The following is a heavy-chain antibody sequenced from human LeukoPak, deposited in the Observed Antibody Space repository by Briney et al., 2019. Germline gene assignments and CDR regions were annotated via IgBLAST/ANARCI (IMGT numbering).Heavy chain of an antibody. V-gene: IGHV1-18*01. CDR2: IDSHNGDT. CDR1: GYSFVFLG. D-gene: IGHD1-26*01. CDR3: ARAVSGSLYGDFDF. Sequence: ASVKVSCKASGYSFVFLGVSWVRQAPGQGLEWMGWIDSHNGDTKYAERLQGRVFMTTDTSTSTSYMELRSLRSDDTAVYYCARAVSGSLYGDFDFWGQGTLVTVSS. J-gene: IGHJ4*02.